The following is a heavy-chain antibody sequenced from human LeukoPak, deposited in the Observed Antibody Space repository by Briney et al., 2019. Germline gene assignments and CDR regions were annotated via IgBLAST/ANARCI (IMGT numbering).Heavy chain of an antibody. J-gene: IGHJ4*02. CDR2: ISVYNGNR. CDR1: GYSFTIYG. V-gene: IGHV1-18*01. CDR3: ASRLGFREIDSGYFDY. D-gene: IGHD3-10*01. Sequence: GASVRVSCKASGYSFTIYGISWVRQAPGQGGEGMGWISVYNGNRNYAQKLQGRVTINTDTSTSTAYMELRSLRSDDTAVYYCASRLGFREIDSGYFDYWGQGTLVTVSS.